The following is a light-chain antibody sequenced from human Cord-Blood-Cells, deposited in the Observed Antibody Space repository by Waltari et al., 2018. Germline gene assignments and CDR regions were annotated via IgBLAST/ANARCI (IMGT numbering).Light chain of an antibody. Sequence: EIVLTQSPGTLSLSPAERAPLSCRATQSVSSSYLAWYQQKPGQAPRLLIYGASSRATGIPDRFSGSGSGTDFTLTISRLEPEDFAVYYCQQYGSSPRTFGQGTKVEIK. CDR3: QQYGSSPRT. J-gene: IGKJ1*01. V-gene: IGKV3-20*01. CDR2: GAS. CDR1: QSVSSSY.